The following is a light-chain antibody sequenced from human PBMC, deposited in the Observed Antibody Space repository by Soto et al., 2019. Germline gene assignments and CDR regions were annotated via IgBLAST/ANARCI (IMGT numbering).Light chain of an antibody. V-gene: IGKV1-6*01. CDR2: TAS. Sequence: IQMTQSPSSMSASVGDRVTITCRASQAIGNDLGWYQQKPGKAPRLLISTASTLESGVPARFSGSGSGTHFILTISSLQPEDFATYFCLQDYNYPRTFGQGTQVEI. J-gene: IGKJ1*01. CDR3: LQDYNYPRT. CDR1: QAIGND.